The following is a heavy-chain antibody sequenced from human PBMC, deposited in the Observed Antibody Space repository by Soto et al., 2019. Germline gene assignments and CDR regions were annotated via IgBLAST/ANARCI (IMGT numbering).Heavy chain of an antibody. J-gene: IGHJ6*03. CDR3: AKDYDFWSARGYMDV. Sequence: GGSLRLSCAVSGFTFSSYAMSWVRQAPGKGLEWVSAISGSGGSTYYADSVKGRFTISRDNSKNTLYLQMNSLRAEDTAVYYCAKDYDFWSARGYMDVWGRGTTVTVSS. V-gene: IGHV3-23*01. CDR2: ISGSGGST. D-gene: IGHD3-3*01. CDR1: GFTFSSYA.